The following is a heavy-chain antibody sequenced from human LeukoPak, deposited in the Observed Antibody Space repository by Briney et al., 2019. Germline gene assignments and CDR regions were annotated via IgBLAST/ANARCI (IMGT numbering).Heavy chain of an antibody. CDR2: ISYDGSNK. V-gene: IGHV3-30*18. D-gene: IGHD2/OR15-2a*01. CDR1: GFTFSSYG. CDR3: AKEALSSSAA. Sequence: GGSLRLSCAASGFTFSSYGMHWVRQAPGKGLEWVAVISYDGSNKYYADSVKGRFTISRDNSKNTLYLQMNSLRAEDTAVYYCAKEALSSSAAWGQGTLVTVSS. J-gene: IGHJ5*02.